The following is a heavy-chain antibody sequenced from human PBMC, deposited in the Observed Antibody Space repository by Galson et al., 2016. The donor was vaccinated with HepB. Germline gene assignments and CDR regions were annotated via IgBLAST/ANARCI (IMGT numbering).Heavy chain of an antibody. Sequence: SVKVSCKASGYTFTSYGISWVRQAPGQGLEWMGWISAYNGDTNYAQKLQGRVTMTTDTSTSTVYMELRGLRSDDTAVYYCAGDHRRDYDILTGYDYWGQGTLVTVSS. CDR3: AGDHRRDYDILTGYDY. V-gene: IGHV1-18*01. D-gene: IGHD3-9*01. J-gene: IGHJ4*02. CDR1: GYTFTSYG. CDR2: ISAYNGDT.